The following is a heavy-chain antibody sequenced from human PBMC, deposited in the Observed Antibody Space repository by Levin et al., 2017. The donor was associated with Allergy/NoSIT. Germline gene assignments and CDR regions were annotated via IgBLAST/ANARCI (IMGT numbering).Heavy chain of an antibody. V-gene: IGHV3-9*01. CDR1: GFTFDDYA. D-gene: IGHD4-17*01. J-gene: IGHJ4*02. CDR2: ISWNSGSI. CDR3: AKGSSTVTTSDFDY. Sequence: SLKISCAASGFTFDDYAMHWVRQAPGKGLEWVSGISWNSGSIGYADSVKGRFTISRDNAKNSLYLQMNSLRAEDTALYYCAKGSSTVTTSDFDYWGQGTLVTVSS.